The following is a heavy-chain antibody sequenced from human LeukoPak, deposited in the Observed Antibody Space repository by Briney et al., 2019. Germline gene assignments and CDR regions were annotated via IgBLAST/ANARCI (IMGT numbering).Heavy chain of an antibody. CDR1: GGTFTNYA. Sequence: SVKVSCKASGGTFTNYAISWVRQAPGQGLEWMGGIIPLLGTPNYAQKFQGRVTITADDSTSTAYMELTSLRSEDTAVYYCAEDSSMVTTRAPYYYYYLDVWGQGTTVTVSS. V-gene: IGHV1-69*13. D-gene: IGHD4-17*01. CDR2: IIPLLGTP. CDR3: AEDSSMVTTRAPYYYYYLDV. J-gene: IGHJ6*02.